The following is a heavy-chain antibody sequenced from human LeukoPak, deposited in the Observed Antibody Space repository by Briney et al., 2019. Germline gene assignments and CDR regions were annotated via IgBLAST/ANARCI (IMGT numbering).Heavy chain of an antibody. Sequence: GGSLRLSCAASGFTFSSYSMNWVRQAPGKGLEWVSSISSSSSYIYYADSVKGRFTISRDNAKNSLYLQMNSPRAEDTAVYYCARDTITMVRGVIDYWGQGTLVTVSS. CDR3: ARDTITMVRGVIDY. CDR1: GFTFSSYS. J-gene: IGHJ4*02. CDR2: ISSSSSYI. V-gene: IGHV3-21*01. D-gene: IGHD3-10*01.